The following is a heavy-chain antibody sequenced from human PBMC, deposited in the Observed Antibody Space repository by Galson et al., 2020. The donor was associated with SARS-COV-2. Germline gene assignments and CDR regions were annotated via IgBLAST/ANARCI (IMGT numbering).Heavy chain of an antibody. CDR1: GLTFRDYY. D-gene: IGHD4-4*01. J-gene: IGHJ6*02. V-gene: IGHV3-11*06. CDR3: ATSTLKAYHYYAMDV. CDR2: ISVTSSYT. Sequence: GGSLRLSCAASGLTFRDYYMTWIRHAPGKGLEWVSYISVTSSYTFYADSVKGRFTISRDNAKNSLFLQMNSLRAEDSAVYYCATSTLKAYHYYAMDVWGQGTTVTVSS.